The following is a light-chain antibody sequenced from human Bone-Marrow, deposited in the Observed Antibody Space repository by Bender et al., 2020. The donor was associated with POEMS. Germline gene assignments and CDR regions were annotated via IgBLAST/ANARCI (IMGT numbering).Light chain of an antibody. CDR1: SSDVGGYNY. V-gene: IGLV2-14*03. CDR2: DVS. CDR3: SSYTSSSNWV. J-gene: IGLJ3*02. Sequence: QSALTQPRSVSGSPGQSVTISCTGTSSDVGGYNYVSWYQHHPGKAPKLMIYDVSYRPSGVSNRFSGSKSGNTASLTISGLQAEDEADFYCSSYTSSSNWVFGGGTKLTVL.